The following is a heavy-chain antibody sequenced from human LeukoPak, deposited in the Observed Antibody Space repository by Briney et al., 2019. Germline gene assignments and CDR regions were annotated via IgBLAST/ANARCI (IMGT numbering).Heavy chain of an antibody. V-gene: IGHV3-23*01. D-gene: IGHD3-10*01. J-gene: IGHJ4*02. CDR3: AKESLWFGEFPDYFDY. CDR2: ISGSGGST. CDR1: GFTFSSYA. Sequence: GGSLRLSCAASGFTFSSYAMSWVRQAPGKGLEWVSAISGSGGSTYYADSVKGRFTISRDNSKNTLYLQMNSLRAEDTAVYHCAKESLWFGEFPDYFDYWGQGTLVTVSS.